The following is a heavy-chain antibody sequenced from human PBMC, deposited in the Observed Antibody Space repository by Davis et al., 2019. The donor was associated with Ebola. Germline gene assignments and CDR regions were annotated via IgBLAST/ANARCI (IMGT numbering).Heavy chain of an antibody. V-gene: IGHV3-48*02. Sequence: GESLKISCAASGFTLSSYSMNWVRQAPGKGLEWVSYISSSSSTIYYADSVKGRFTISRDNAKNSLYLQMNSLRDEDTAVYYCARRIAARLPYYYYGMDVWGKGTTVTVSS. CDR1: GFTLSSYS. J-gene: IGHJ6*04. CDR2: ISSSSSTI. CDR3: ARRIAARLPYYYYGMDV. D-gene: IGHD6-6*01.